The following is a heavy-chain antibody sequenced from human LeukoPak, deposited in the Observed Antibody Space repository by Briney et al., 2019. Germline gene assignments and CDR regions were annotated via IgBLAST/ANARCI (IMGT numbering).Heavy chain of an antibody. V-gene: IGHV3-23*01. D-gene: IGHD6-13*01. CDR3: ARVRTGYSSSWYGDNWFDP. Sequence: PGGSLRLSCAASGFTFSYSAMSWVRQTPGRGLEWISVISGSGDSTYYTDSVKGRFTISRDNSKNSLYLQMNSLRAEDTAVYYCARVRTGYSSSWYGDNWFDPWGQGTLVTVSS. CDR2: ISGSGDST. CDR1: GFTFSYSA. J-gene: IGHJ5*02.